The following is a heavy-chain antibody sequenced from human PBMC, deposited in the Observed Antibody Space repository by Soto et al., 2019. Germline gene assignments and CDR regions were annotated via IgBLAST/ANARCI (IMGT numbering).Heavy chain of an antibody. J-gene: IGHJ4*02. CDR3: TKGSRGSRPYYFES. CDR1: GFIFSDYA. Sequence: GGSLRLSCTTSGFIFSDYAMSWVRQAPGKGLEWFSAISGDAAGTYYSDSVKGRFTISRDNSGNILFLQMNNLRAEDTAMYFCTKGSRGSRPYYFESWGRGTLVTVSS. V-gene: IGHV3-23*01. CDR2: ISGDAAGT.